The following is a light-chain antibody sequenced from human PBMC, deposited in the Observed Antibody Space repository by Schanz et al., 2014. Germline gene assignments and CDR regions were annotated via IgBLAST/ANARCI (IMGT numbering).Light chain of an antibody. CDR2: CAS. CDR1: QSVLFSSNNKNY. Sequence: DIVMTQSPDSLAVSLGERATINCKSSQSVLFSSNNKNYLTWFQQKLGQPPKLLLYCASTRESGVPDRFSGSASGTDFTLTISSLQAEDVAVYYCQQYYSSPLTFGGGTKVEIK. J-gene: IGKJ4*01. CDR3: QQYYSSPLT. V-gene: IGKV4-1*01.